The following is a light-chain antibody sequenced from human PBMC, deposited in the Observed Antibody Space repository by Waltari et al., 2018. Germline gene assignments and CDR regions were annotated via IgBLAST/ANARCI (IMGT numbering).Light chain of an antibody. CDR1: QGISNY. Sequence: DIQMTQSPSSLSASVGDRVTITCRASQGISNYLAWYQQKPGKVPKLLSYAASTLHSGVPSRLRGSGSGPDFTLTLRGLQTEEVATYYCQKYNSAPLFGQGTRLEIK. V-gene: IGKV1-27*01. CDR3: QKYNSAPL. J-gene: IGKJ5*01. CDR2: AAS.